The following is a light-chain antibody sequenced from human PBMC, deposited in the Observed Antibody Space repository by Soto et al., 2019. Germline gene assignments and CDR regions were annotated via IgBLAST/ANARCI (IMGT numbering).Light chain of an antibody. CDR2: TND. CDR3: AAWDDSLNGRV. V-gene: IGLV1-44*01. Sequence: QSVLTQPPSASGTPGQRVTISGSGSSSNIGSNTVNWYQQLPGTAPKLLIYTNDQRPSGVPDRFSGSKSGTSASLAISGLQSEDGADYYCAAWDDSLNGRVFGGGTKLTVL. J-gene: IGLJ2*01. CDR1: SSNIGSNT.